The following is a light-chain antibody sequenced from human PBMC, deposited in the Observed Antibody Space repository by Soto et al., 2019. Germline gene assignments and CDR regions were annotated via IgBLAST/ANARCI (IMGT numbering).Light chain of an antibody. CDR2: GAS. J-gene: IGKJ4*01. CDR3: QRYNNWTLT. CDR1: QSVSGN. Sequence: EIVMTQSPATLSASPGERATLSCRASQSVSGNLAWYQRKPGQPPRLLIYGASTTATGIPARFSGSGSGTEVTLTISSLQSEDFAAYFCQRYNNWTLTCGGGPKVEIK. V-gene: IGKV3-15*01.